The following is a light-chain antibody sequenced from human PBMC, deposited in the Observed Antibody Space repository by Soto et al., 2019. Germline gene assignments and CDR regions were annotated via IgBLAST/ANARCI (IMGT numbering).Light chain of an antibody. J-gene: IGLJ3*02. CDR2: TDN. CDR3: ATGDDSLNGWV. Sequence: QPVLTQPPSASGTPGQRVTLSCSGSSSNIGSDTVNWYQHLPGTAPKLLIYTDNQRPSGVPDRFSGSKSGTSASLAISALQSEDEAYYYCATGDDSLNGWVFGGGTKVTVL. V-gene: IGLV1-44*01. CDR1: SSNIGSDT.